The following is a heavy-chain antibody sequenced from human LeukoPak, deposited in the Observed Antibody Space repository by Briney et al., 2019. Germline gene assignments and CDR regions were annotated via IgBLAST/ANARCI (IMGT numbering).Heavy chain of an antibody. V-gene: IGHV3-23*01. D-gene: IGHD3-22*01. CDR1: GFTLRNYA. Sequence: GGSLRLSCAASGFTLRNYAMSWVRQAPGKGLEWVSSISDSGRSTYYADSVKDRFTISRDNSKNTLYLQINSLRADDTAVYYCAKDPNRYFYDSSGYFDFWGQGTLVTVSS. CDR3: AKDPNRYFYDSSGYFDF. J-gene: IGHJ4*02. CDR2: ISDSGRST.